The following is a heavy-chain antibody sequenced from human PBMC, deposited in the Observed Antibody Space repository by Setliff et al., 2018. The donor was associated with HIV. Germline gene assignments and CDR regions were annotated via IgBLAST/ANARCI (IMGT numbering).Heavy chain of an antibody. D-gene: IGHD3-22*01. CDR2: IYYSGST. CDR3: ARQAIFGYYDSSGYLDY. CDR1: GGSISSGSYY. V-gene: IGHV4-39*01. Sequence: SETLSLTCTVSGGSISSGSYYWGWIRQPPGKGLEWIGSIYYSGSTYYNPSLQSRVTIPVDTSKNLFSLRLSSVTASDTAVYYCARQAIFGYYDSSGYLDYWGQGTLVTVPQ. J-gene: IGHJ4*02.